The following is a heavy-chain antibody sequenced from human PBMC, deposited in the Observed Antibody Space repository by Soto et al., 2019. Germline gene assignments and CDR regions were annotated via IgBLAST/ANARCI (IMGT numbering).Heavy chain of an antibody. CDR3: ARDRYSSSPLFDY. D-gene: IGHD6-6*01. Sequence: PSETLSLTCTVSGGSISSSGYYWSWIRQHPGKGLEWIGYIYYSGSTYYNPSLKSRVTISVDTSKNQFSLKLSSVTAADTAVYYCARDRYSSSPLFDYWGQGTLVTVSS. J-gene: IGHJ4*02. CDR2: IYYSGST. CDR1: GGSISSSGYY. V-gene: IGHV4-31*03.